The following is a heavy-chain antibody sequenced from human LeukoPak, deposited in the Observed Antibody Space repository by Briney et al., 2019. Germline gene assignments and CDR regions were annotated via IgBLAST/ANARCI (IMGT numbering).Heavy chain of an antibody. V-gene: IGHV3-9*01. CDR2: ISWNSGSI. CDR1: GFTFDDYA. Sequence: GGSLRLSCAASGFTFDDYAMHWVRQAPGKGLEWVSGISWNSGSIGYADSVKGRFTISRDNAKNSLYLQMNSLRAEDTALYYCAKDRTRCFRLPDYWGQGTLVTVSS. D-gene: IGHD3-9*01. J-gene: IGHJ4*02. CDR3: AKDRTRCFRLPDY.